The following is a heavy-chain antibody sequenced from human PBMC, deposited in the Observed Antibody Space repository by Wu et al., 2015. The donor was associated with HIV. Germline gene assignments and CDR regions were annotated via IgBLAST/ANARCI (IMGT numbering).Heavy chain of an antibody. D-gene: IGHD3-9*01. Sequence: QVHLMQSGAEMKKPGASMKISCQASGYTFSNYYMHWVRQAPGQGLEWMGVINPSGGATRYAQRFQGRISITTDTSTNTVYMELSNLRSEDSAVYYCARLTQYYYYGMDVWGQGTTVTVSS. V-gene: IGHV1-46*01. J-gene: IGHJ6*02. CDR1: GYTFSNYY. CDR2: INPSGGAT. CDR3: ARLTQYYYYGMDV.